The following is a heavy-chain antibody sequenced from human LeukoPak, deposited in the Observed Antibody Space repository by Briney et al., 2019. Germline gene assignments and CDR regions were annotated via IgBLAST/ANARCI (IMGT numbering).Heavy chain of an antibody. J-gene: IGHJ4*02. V-gene: IGHV3-7*05. Sequence: GGSLRLSCAASGFTFSSSWMSWVRQAPGKGLEWVANIKQDGSDKYYVDSVKGRFSISRDNAKNSLYLQMNSLRAEDTAVYYCARDQSKGTLVYWGQGTLVTVSS. CDR1: GFTFSSSW. D-gene: IGHD3-16*01. CDR3: ARDQSKGTLVY. CDR2: IKQDGSDK.